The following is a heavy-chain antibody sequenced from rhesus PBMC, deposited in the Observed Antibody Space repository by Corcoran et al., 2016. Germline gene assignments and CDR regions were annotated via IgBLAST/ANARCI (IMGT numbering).Heavy chain of an antibody. CDR2: ICGRIGST. V-gene: IGHV4S7*01. CDR3: ARGGIVGATRLDY. CDR1: GGSISGGYG. Sequence: QLQLQESGPGLVTPSETLSLTCAVSGGSISGGYGLIRIRQPPGKGLEWIGHICGRIGSTYYNPSLKSRVTISTDTAKNQFSLKLSSVTAADTAVYYCARGGIVGATRLDYWGQGVLVTVSS. D-gene: IGHD1-44*02. J-gene: IGHJ4*01.